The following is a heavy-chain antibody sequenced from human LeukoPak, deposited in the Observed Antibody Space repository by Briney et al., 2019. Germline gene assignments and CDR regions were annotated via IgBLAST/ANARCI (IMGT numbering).Heavy chain of an antibody. CDR3: AVRGQRYFRH. J-gene: IGHJ1*01. CDR1: GDSISSNY. V-gene: IGHV4-4*08. Sequence: SETLSLTCSVSGDSISSNYWSWIRQPPGKGLEWIGYIYRIGNTDYNPSLKSRVTISLDTSKNQLSLNLTSVTAADTAVYYCAVRGQRYFRHWGQGTLVTVSS. CDR2: IYRIGNT.